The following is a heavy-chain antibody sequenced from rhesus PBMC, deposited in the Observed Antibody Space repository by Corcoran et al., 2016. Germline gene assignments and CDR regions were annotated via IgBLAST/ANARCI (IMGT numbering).Heavy chain of an antibody. Sequence: EVQLVESGGGLVQPGGSLRLSCAASGFTFSNYWMNWVRPAPGKGLEWVGFIKKKGDGGTAAYAESMRGRFTVSRDDSKNTLFLQMNSLKTEDTAVYYCIRLAAAGLYWGQGVLVTVSS. V-gene: IGHV3-16*01. CDR1: GFTFSNYW. CDR3: IRLAAAGLY. J-gene: IGHJ4*01. D-gene: IGHD6S26*01. CDR2: IKKKGDGGTA.